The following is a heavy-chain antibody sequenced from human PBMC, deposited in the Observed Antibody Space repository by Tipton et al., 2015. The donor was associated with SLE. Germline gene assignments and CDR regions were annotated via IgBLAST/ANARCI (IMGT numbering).Heavy chain of an antibody. J-gene: IGHJ4*02. CDR2: INHSGST. CDR3: AREGEGFRFVVVPAAPFL. CDR1: GGSISSHY. V-gene: IGHV4-34*01. Sequence: LRLSCTVSGGSISSHYWSWIRQPPGKGLEWIGEINHSGSTNYNPSLKSRVTISVDTSKNQFSLKLSSVTAADTAVYYCAREGEGFRFVVVPAAPFLWGQGTLVTVSS. D-gene: IGHD2-2*01.